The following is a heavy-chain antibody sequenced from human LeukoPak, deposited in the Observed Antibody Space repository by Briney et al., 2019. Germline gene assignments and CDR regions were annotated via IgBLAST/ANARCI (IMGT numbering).Heavy chain of an antibody. J-gene: IGHJ5*02. CDR3: VRDTGGRGWFDP. CDR1: GFTFSSYS. Sequence: PGGSLRLSCAASGFTFSSYSMNWVRQAPGKGLEWVSYISSSSTTIYYADSVKGRFTISRDNAKNSLYLQMNGLRAEDTAVYYCVRDTGGRGWFDPWGQGTLVTVSS. CDR2: ISSSSTTI. D-gene: IGHD2-8*02. V-gene: IGHV3-48*01.